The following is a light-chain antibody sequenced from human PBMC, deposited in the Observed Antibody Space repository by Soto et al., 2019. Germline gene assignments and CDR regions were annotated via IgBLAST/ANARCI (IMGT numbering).Light chain of an antibody. Sequence: IVLTQSPATLSLSPGDRATLSCRASQSVSSYLAWYQQKPGQAPRLLIYDASNRATGIPARFSGSGSGTDFTLTISSLEPEDFAVYYCQQRSNWPPGGTFGQGTKVDIK. CDR1: QSVSSY. J-gene: IGKJ1*01. V-gene: IGKV3-11*01. CDR3: QQRSNWPPGGT. CDR2: DAS.